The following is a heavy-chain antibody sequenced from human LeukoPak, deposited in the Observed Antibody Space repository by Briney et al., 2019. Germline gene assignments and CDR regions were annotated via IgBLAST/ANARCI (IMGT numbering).Heavy chain of an antibody. CDR2: MNPESGNT. D-gene: IGHD2-2*01. J-gene: IGHJ4*02. Sequence: GAPVKVSCKASGYTFSNFDINWVRQATGQGPEWMGWMNPESGNTGYAQKFQGRVTMTRDSSKSTAYMELISLRFEDTAIYYCTRAIRHQLLSDYWGQGTLVTVSS. CDR3: TRAIRHQLLSDY. CDR1: GYTFSNFD. V-gene: IGHV1-8*01.